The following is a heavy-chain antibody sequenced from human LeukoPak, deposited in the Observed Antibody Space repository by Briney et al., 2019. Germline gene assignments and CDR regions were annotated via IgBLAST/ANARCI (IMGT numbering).Heavy chain of an antibody. J-gene: IGHJ5*02. V-gene: IGHV4-59*01. D-gene: IGHD3-3*01. CDR3: ARVPTNYDFWSGIGWFDP. CDR2: IYYSGST. CDR1: GASIIPYY. Sequence: SETLSLTCTVSGASIIPYYWSWIRQPPGKGLEWIGYIYYSGSTKYNPSLKSRVTISVDTSKNQFSLKLRSVTAADTAVYYCARVPTNYDFWSGIGWFDPWGQGTLVTVSS.